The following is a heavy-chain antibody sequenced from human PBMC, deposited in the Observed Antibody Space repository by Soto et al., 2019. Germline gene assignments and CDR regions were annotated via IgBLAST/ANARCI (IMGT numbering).Heavy chain of an antibody. CDR2: ISHTDRLT. CDR3: ARDTGRASADL. D-gene: IGHD6-13*01. V-gene: IGHV3-48*03. Sequence: EVQLAESGGDLVQPGGSLRLSCVGSGFTFSYYEMNWVRQAPGKGLEQVAFISHTDRLTHYPDSVKGRFTISRDNAKNSLYLEMTNLRVEDTAVYYCARDTGRASADLWGQGTLVSVSS. J-gene: IGHJ5*02. CDR1: GFTFSYYE.